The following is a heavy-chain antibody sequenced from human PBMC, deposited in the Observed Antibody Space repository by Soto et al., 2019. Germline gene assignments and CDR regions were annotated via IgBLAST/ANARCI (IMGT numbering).Heavy chain of an antibody. J-gene: IGHJ5*02. CDR2: IDPGSGDT. Sequence: QAQLVQSGPEVKKPGASVKISCKASGYTVTDNQIHWLRRAPGQRPEWMGRIDPGSGDTSFAQTSRGRVTMTRDTSTETVYMELTGLTSDDTAIYYCAWRHLLDYIRWSFDPWGQGTLVTVSS. V-gene: IGHV1-2*06. D-gene: IGHD3-16*01. CDR1: GYTVTDNQ. CDR3: AWRHLLDYIRWSFDP.